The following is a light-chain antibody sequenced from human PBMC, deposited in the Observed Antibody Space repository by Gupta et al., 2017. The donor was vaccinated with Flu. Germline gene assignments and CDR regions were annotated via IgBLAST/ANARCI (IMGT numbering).Light chain of an antibody. J-gene: IGLJ1*01. CDR3: SSETSNSDIYV. V-gene: IGLV2-14*01. CDR1: TSDVGSYNN. CDR2: EFS. Sequence: QSALTQPASVSGSPGQSITISCTETTSDVGSYNNVSWYQQHPAKAPKLMIYEFSNRPSGVADRFSGAKSGNTASLTIAGLQAEDEADYYCSSETSNSDIYVFGTGTKITVL.